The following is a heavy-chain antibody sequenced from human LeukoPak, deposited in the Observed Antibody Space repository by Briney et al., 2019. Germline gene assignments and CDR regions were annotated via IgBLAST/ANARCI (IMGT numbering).Heavy chain of an antibody. J-gene: IGHJ5*02. CDR1: GFTFTTYG. CDR2: IWNGGTNT. Sequence: GRSLRLSCAASGFTFTTYGMHWVRQAPGKGLEWVAVIWNGGTNTYYADSVKGRFTISRDNSKNMLYLQMNSLRAEDTAVYYCARDSGFDPWGQGTLVTVSS. V-gene: IGHV3-33*01. CDR3: ARDSGFDP.